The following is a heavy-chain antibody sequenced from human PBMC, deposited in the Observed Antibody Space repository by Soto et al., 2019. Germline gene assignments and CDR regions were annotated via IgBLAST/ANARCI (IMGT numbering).Heavy chain of an antibody. J-gene: IGHJ5*02. CDR2: ISYDGSNK. CDR1: GFTFSSYG. V-gene: IGHV3-30*18. Sequence: PGGSLRLSCTASGFTFSSYGMHWVRQAPGKGLEWVAVISYDGSNKYYADSVKGRFAISRDNSKNTLYLQMNSLRAEDTAVYYCAKAKLNIAARSWFDPWGQGTLVTVSS. CDR3: AKAKLNIAARSWFDP. D-gene: IGHD6-6*01.